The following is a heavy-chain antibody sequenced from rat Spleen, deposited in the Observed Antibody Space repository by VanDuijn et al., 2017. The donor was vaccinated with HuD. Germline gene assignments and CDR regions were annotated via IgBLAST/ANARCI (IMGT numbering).Heavy chain of an antibody. CDR2: ISYEGSST. CDR1: GFTFSDYY. Sequence: EVQLVESGGGLVQPGRSLKLSCAASGFTFSDYYMAWVRQAPKKGLEWVASISYEGSSTYHRDSVKGRFTISRDNAKSTLYLQMDSLRSEDTATYYCARHRNYGGYPFDYWGQGVMVTVSS. D-gene: IGHD1-11*01. J-gene: IGHJ2*01. CDR3: ARHRNYGGYPFDY. V-gene: IGHV5-22*01.